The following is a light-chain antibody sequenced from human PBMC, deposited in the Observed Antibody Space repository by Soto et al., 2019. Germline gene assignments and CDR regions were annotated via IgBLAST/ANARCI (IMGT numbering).Light chain of an antibody. J-gene: IGKJ1*01. CDR2: AAS. V-gene: IGKV3-20*01. CDR1: QSVSSSY. Sequence: EIVLTQSPGTLSLSPGERATLSCRASQSVSSSYLAWYQQKPGQAPRLLIYAASSRATGIPDRFSGSGSGTDFTLTISRLEPEDCAVYYCQQYGSSPRAFGKGTQVEIK. CDR3: QQYGSSPRA.